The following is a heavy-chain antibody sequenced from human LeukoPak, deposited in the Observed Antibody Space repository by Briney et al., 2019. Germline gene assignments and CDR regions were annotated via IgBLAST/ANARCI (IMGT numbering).Heavy chain of an antibody. CDR3: ARPYGGNSGFSFDY. CDR2: INHSGST. Sequence: ASETLSLTCTVSGGSISSYYWSWIRQPPGKGLEWIGEINHSGSTNYNPSLKSRVTISVDTSKNQFSLKLSSVTAADTAVYYCARPYGGNSGFSFDYWGQGTLVTVSS. D-gene: IGHD4-23*01. J-gene: IGHJ4*02. CDR1: GGSISSYY. V-gene: IGHV4-34*01.